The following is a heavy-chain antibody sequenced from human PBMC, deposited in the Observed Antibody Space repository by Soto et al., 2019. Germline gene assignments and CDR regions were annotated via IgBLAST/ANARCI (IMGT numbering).Heavy chain of an antibody. V-gene: IGHV3-72*01. CDR2: AGNKAHSFTT. CDR3: VRLDGSYYPDY. J-gene: IGHJ4*02. Sequence: EVQLVESVGGLVQPGGSLRLSCAASGFTFSDHYMDLVRQAPGPGLEWVGRAGNKAHSFTTEYAASVKGRFTISRDDSKNSRYLQMNSLKTEDTAVYYCVRLDGSYYPDYWCQGTLVTVSS. D-gene: IGHD1-26*01. CDR1: GFTFSDHY.